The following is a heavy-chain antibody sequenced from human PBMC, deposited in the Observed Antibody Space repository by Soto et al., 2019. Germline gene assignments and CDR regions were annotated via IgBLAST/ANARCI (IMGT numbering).Heavy chain of an antibody. V-gene: IGHV3-23*01. J-gene: IGHJ4*02. CDR2: ISGSGGTS. CDR1: GFNFRSYA. Sequence: DVKLSESGGGLVQPGGSLRLSCAASGFNFRSYAMSWVRRAPGKGLEWVTAISGSGGTSYFADSVRGRFTISRDNSKNTLYLQLSSLRVEDTAEYFCAKGRGSSWTIDYWGQGTLVTVSS. CDR3: AKGRGSSWTIDY. D-gene: IGHD6-13*01.